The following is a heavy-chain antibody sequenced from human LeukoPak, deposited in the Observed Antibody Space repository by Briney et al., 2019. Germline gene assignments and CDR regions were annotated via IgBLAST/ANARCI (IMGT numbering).Heavy chain of an antibody. J-gene: IGHJ4*02. V-gene: IGHV3-9*01. CDR2: ISWNSGSV. Sequence: GRSLRLSCAASGFTFDDYAMHWVRQAPGKGLEWVSGISWNSGSVGYADSVKGRFTISRDNAKNSLYLQMNSLRAEDTALYYCAKGLDAGYYDSSGSFDYWGQGTLVTVSS. CDR3: AKGLDAGYYDSSGSFDY. CDR1: GFTFDDYA. D-gene: IGHD3-22*01.